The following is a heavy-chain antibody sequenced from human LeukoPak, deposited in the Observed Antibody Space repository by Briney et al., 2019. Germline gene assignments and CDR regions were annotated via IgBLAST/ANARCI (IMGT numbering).Heavy chain of an antibody. D-gene: IGHD2-15*01. V-gene: IGHV1-18*01. Sequence: ASVKVSCKASGYTFTNYTLNWVRQAPGQGLEWMGWISAYNGNTNYAQKLQGRVTMTTGTSTSTAYMELRSLRSDDTAVYYCAREARFCSDGSCSPGHHDYWGQGTLVTVSS. CDR1: GYTFTNYT. CDR2: ISAYNGNT. J-gene: IGHJ4*02. CDR3: AREARFCSDGSCSPGHHDY.